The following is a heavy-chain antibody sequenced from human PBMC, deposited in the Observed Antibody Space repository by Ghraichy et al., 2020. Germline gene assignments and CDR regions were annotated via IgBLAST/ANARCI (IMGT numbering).Heavy chain of an antibody. CDR3: ARGAELWFGESHLLGYYYYGMDV. Sequence: QTLSLTCAISGDSVSSNSAAWNWIRQSPSRGLEWLGRTYYRSKWYNDYAVSVKSRITINPDTSKNQFSLPLNSVTPEDTAVYYCARGAELWFGESHLLGYYYYGMDVWGQGTTVTVSS. V-gene: IGHV6-1*01. D-gene: IGHD3-10*01. J-gene: IGHJ6*02. CDR2: TYYRSKWYN. CDR1: GDSVSSNSAA.